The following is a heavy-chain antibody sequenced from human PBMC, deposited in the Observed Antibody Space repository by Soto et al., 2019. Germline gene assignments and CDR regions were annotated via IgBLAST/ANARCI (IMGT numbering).Heavy chain of an antibody. D-gene: IGHD2-2*01. CDR3: AGHCTTTSCYWRFDP. Sequence: SETLSLTCTVSGGSINSSSYYWGWIRQPPGKGLEWIGTIYYSGATDYNPSLKSRVTISVDTSKNQFSLKVSSVTAADTAVYYCAGHCTTTSCYWRFDPWGQGTLVTVSS. CDR1: GGSINSSSYY. CDR2: IYYSGAT. J-gene: IGHJ5*02. V-gene: IGHV4-39*07.